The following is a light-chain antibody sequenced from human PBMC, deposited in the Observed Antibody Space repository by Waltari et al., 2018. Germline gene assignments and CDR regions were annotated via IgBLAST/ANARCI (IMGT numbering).Light chain of an antibody. J-gene: IGLJ2*01. V-gene: IGLV1-47*01. CDR2: AND. CDR1: SSTIGNNY. CDR3: AAWDDSLGVWT. Sequence: QSVLTQPPSASGTPGQRVTIPCSGSSSTIGNNYVYWHQQLPGTAPKLLISANDQRPSGVPDRFSGSKSGTSASLAISGLRSEDEADYYCAAWDDSLGVWTFGGGTKLTVL.